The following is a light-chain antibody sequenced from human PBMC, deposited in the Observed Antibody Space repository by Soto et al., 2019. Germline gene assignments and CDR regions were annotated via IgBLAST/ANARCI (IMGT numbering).Light chain of an antibody. V-gene: IGLV4-69*01. J-gene: IGLJ2*01. Sequence: QPVLTQSPSASASLGASVKLTCTLTSGHSSYAIAWHQQQPEKGPRYLMKVNSDGSHIKGDGIPDRFSGSSSGAERYLTISSLPSEDEGDYYCQTWGTGIVVFGGGTKVTVL. CDR3: QTWGTGIVV. CDR1: SGHSSYA. CDR2: VNSDGSH.